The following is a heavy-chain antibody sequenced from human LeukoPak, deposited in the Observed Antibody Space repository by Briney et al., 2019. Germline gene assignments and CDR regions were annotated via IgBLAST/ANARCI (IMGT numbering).Heavy chain of an antibody. CDR3: ATLAEWPRGVFDY. D-gene: IGHD5-12*01. CDR1: GFTFSSYS. V-gene: IGHV3-21*01. J-gene: IGHJ4*02. Sequence: PGGSLRLSCAASGFTFSSYSVNWVRQAPGKGLEWVSSISSSSSYIYYADSVKGRFTISSDNAKNSLYLQMNSLRAEDTAVYYCATLAEWPRGVFDYWGQGTLVTVSS. CDR2: ISSSSSYI.